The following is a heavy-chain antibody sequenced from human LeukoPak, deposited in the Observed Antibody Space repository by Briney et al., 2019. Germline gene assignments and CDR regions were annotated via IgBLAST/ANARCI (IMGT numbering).Heavy chain of an antibody. CDR3: ARPDYYDSSGYPPPFDY. D-gene: IGHD3-22*01. CDR1: GGSISSSSYY. V-gene: IGHV4-39*01. Sequence: SETLSLTCTVSGGSISSSSYYWGWIRQPPGKGLEWIGSIYYSGSTYYNPSLKSRVTISVDTSKNQFSLKLSSVTAADTAVYYCARPDYYDSSGYPPPFDYWGQGTLVTVSS. J-gene: IGHJ4*02. CDR2: IYYSGST.